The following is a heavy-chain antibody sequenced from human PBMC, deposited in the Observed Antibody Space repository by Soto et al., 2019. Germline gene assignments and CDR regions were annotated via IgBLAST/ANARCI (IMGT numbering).Heavy chain of an antibody. CDR2: VGYDGGNK. V-gene: IGHV3-33*01. Sequence: QVQLVESGGGVVQPGRSLRLSCAASGFTFSSYGMHWVRQAPGKGLEWVALVGYDGGNKYYADSVKGRFTISRDNAKNTLYMRMNSLREEDTAVYYCVRAAGYSGNDYVYYYGMDVWGQGTTVTVSS. J-gene: IGHJ6*02. CDR1: GFTFSSYG. CDR3: VRAAGYSGNDYVYYYGMDV. D-gene: IGHD5-12*01.